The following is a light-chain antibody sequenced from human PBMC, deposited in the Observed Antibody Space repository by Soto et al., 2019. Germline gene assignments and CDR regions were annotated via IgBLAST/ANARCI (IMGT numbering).Light chain of an antibody. V-gene: IGLV1-40*01. CDR3: QSFDSSLSGSVV. J-gene: IGLJ2*01. CDR1: SPNIGAGYD. CDR2: GNT. Sequence: QSVLTQPPSVSGAPGQRVTISCTGSSPNIGAGYDVHWYHQLPGTAPKLLIYGNTNRPSGVPDRFSGSKSGTSASLAITGLQAEDEADYYCQSFDSSLSGSVVFGGGTKLTVL.